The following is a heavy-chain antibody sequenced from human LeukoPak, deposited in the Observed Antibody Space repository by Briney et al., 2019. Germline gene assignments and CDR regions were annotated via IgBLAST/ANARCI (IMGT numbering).Heavy chain of an antibody. CDR3: AKGNDIGGYYYHHFDY. Sequence: GGSLRLSCAASGFTFTTYWMHWVRQAPGKGLVWVSHINSDGSIKSYADSVKGRFTISRDNAKHTLYLQMNSLRAEDTAVYYCAKGNDIGGYYYHHFDYWGQGTLVTVSS. CDR1: GFTFTTYW. CDR2: INSDGSIK. V-gene: IGHV3-74*01. D-gene: IGHD3-22*01. J-gene: IGHJ4*02.